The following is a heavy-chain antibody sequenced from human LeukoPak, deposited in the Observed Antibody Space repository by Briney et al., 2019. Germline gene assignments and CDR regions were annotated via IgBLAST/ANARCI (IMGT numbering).Heavy chain of an antibody. D-gene: IGHD3-16*01. CDR3: ARRGTNYYYYMDV. J-gene: IGHJ6*03. CDR2: IYHSGST. Sequence: PSETLSLTCAVSGCPISSGYYWGWIRQPPGKGLEWIGSIYHSGSTYYNPSLKSRVTISVDTSKNQFSLKLSSVTAADTAVYYCARRGTNYYYYMDVWGKGTTVTVSS. V-gene: IGHV4-38-2*01. CDR1: GCPISSGYY.